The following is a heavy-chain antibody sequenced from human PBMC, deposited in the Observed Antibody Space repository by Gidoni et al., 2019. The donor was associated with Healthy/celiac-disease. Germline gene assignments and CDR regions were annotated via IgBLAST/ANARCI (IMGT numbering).Heavy chain of an antibody. D-gene: IGHD6-19*01. Sequence: EVQLLESGGGLVQPGGSLRLSCAASGFTFSSYAMRWVRQAPGKGVEWVSAISGSGGSTYYADSVKGRFTISRDNSKNTLYLQMNSLRAEDTAVYYCAKPGQQWLAPGAFDIWGQGTMVTVSS. J-gene: IGHJ3*02. CDR3: AKPGQQWLAPGAFDI. CDR1: GFTFSSYA. V-gene: IGHV3-23*01. CDR2: ISGSGGST.